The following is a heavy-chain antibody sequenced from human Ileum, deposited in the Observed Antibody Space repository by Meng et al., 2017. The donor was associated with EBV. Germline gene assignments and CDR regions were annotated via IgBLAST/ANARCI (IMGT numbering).Heavy chain of an antibody. CDR3: AKNGEKYFEY. CDR2: MSDSGIT. CDR1: GGSISVINW. Sequence: QVQWQESGPGLVNPSGTLSLTVAVSGGSISVINWWRWVRQSPEKGLEWIGEMSDSGITHYNPSLKSRVTISADKSNNQFSLKLTSVTSADTAVYFCAKNGEKYFEYWGQGTLVTVSS. V-gene: IGHV4-4*02. J-gene: IGHJ4*02.